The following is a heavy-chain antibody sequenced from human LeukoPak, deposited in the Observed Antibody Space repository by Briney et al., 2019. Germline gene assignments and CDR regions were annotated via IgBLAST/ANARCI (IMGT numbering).Heavy chain of an antibody. CDR1: GFTFDDYG. J-gene: IGHJ4*02. V-gene: IGHV3-20*04. Sequence: GGSLRLSCAASGFTFDDYGMSWVRHAPGKGLEWVSGINWNGGSTGYADSVKGRFTISRDNAKNSLYLQMNSLRAEDTALYYCARGGDIVGAAHFDYWGQGTLVTVSS. CDR3: ARGGDIVGAAHFDY. CDR2: INWNGGST. D-gene: IGHD1-26*01.